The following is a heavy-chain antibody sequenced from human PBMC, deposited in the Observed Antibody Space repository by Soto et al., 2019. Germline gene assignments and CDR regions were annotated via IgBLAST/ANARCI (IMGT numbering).Heavy chain of an antibody. CDR2: IKSKTDGGTT. V-gene: IGHV3-15*07. CDR1: GFTFNDAW. CDR3: ARVPTIFGVVTTYNGMDV. Sequence: EVQLVESGGGLVKPGGSLTLSCAASGFTFNDAWMNWVRQAPGKGLEWVGRIKSKTDGGTTDYAASVKGRFTISRDDSKNTVYLQMNSLRAEDTAVYYCARVPTIFGVVTTYNGMDVWGQGTTVTVSS. J-gene: IGHJ6*02. D-gene: IGHD3-3*01.